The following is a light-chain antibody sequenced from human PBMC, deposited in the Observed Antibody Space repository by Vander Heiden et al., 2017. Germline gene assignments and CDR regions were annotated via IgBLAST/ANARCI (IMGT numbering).Light chain of an antibody. V-gene: IGKV2-28*01. CDR2: LGS. Sequence: DIVMTRSPLSLPVTPGEPASISCRSSQSLLHSNGYNYLDWYLQKPGQSPQLLIYLGSNRASGVPDRFSGSGSGTDFTLKISRVEPEDVGVYYCMQALQTPRTFGQGTKVEIK. J-gene: IGKJ1*01. CDR1: QSLLHSNGYNY. CDR3: MQALQTPRT.